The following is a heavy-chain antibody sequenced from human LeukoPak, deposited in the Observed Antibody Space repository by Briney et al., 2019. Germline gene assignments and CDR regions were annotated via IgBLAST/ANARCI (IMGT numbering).Heavy chain of an antibody. CDR1: GFTFSSYA. V-gene: IGHV3-23*01. D-gene: IGHD4-17*01. J-gene: IGHJ6*03. CDR2: ISGSGGST. Sequence: PGGSLRLSCAASGFTFSSYAMSWVRQAPGKGLEWVSAISGSGGSTYYADSVKGRFTISRDNAKNSLYLQMNSLRAEDTAVYYCARGYGLYYYYMDVWGKGTTVTVSS. CDR3: ARGYGLYYYYMDV.